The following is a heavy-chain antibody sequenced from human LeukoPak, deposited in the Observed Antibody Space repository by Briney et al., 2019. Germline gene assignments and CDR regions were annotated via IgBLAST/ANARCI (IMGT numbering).Heavy chain of an antibody. J-gene: IGHJ4*02. CDR2: ISSAGGST. V-gene: IGHV3-23*01. Sequence: EGSLRLSCAASGFTFSSYAMSWVRQAPGKGLERVSTISSAGGSTYYADSVKGRFTISRDNSKNTLYLQMNSLRADDTAVYYCAKVVIAAGCDYWGQGTLVTVSS. D-gene: IGHD6-13*01. CDR1: GFTFSSYA. CDR3: AKVVIAAGCDY.